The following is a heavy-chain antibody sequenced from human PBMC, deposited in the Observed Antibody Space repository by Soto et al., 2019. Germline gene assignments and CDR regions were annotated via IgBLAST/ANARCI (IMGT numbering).Heavy chain of an antibody. CDR1: GYTFTSYG. V-gene: IGHV1-18*01. CDR3: ARHTAYIAARPGVRQFDP. CDR2: ISAYNGNT. J-gene: IGHJ5*02. D-gene: IGHD6-6*01. Sequence: QVQLVQSGAEVKKPGASVKVSCKASGYTFTSYGISWVRQAPGQALEWMGWISAYNGNTNYAQKLQGRVTMTTDTSTSTAYMELRSLRSDDTAVDYCARHTAYIAARPGVRQFDPWGQGTLVTVSS.